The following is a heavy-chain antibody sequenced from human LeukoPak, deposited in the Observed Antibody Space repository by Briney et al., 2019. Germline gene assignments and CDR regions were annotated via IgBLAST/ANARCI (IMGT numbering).Heavy chain of an antibody. CDR1: GFTFSSYA. J-gene: IGHJ4*02. CDR2: ISYDGSNK. D-gene: IGHD3-3*01. V-gene: IGHV3-30-3*01. CDR3: ARDYYDPFDY. Sequence: PGRSLRLSCAASGFTFSSYAMPWVRQAPGKGLEWVAVISYDGSNKYYADSVKGRFTISRDNSKNTLYLQMNSLRAEDTAVYYCARDYYDPFDYWGQGTLVTVSS.